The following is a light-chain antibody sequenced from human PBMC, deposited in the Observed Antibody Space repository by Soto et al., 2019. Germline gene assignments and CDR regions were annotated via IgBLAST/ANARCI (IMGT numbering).Light chain of an antibody. CDR3: SSYTSSSTLV. V-gene: IGLV2-14*01. CDR2: DVS. J-gene: IGLJ2*01. Sequence: QSVLTQPASVSGSPGQWITISCTGTNSDVGGYNYVSWYQQYPGKAPKVIIYDVSDRPLGVSDRFSGSKSGNTASLTISGLQAEDEADYYCSSYTSSSTLVFGGGTKVTVL. CDR1: NSDVGGYNY.